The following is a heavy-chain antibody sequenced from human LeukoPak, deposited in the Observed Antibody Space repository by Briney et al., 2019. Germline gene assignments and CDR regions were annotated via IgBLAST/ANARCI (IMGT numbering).Heavy chain of an antibody. Sequence: PSETLSLTCTVSGGSISSYYWSWIRQPAGKGLEWIGRIYTSGSTNYNPSLKSRVTMSVDTSKNQFSLKLSSVTAADTAVYYCARDLLHNYYDSSGYSSYWYFDLWGRGNLVTVSS. CDR3: ARDLLHNYYDSSGYSSYWYFDL. CDR2: IYTSGST. V-gene: IGHV4-4*07. D-gene: IGHD3-22*01. CDR1: GGSISSYY. J-gene: IGHJ2*01.